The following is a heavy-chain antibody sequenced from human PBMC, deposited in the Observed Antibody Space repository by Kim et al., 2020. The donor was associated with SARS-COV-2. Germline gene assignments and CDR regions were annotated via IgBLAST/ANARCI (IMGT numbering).Heavy chain of an antibody. V-gene: IGHV1-2*02. CDR3: ARRYDY. D-gene: IGHD1-26*01. CDR2: NGGGT. Sequence: NGGGTNYAQKFQGRVTMTRDTSISTAYMELSRLRSDDTAVYYCARRYDYWGEGTPVTVSS. J-gene: IGHJ4*02.